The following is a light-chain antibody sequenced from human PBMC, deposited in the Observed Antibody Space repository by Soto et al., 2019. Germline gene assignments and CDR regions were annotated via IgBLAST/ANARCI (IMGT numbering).Light chain of an antibody. CDR1: QSVSSS. V-gene: IGKV3-11*01. CDR3: QQRSNWRTWT. J-gene: IGKJ1*01. CDR2: DAS. Sequence: EIVWTQSPATLSLSPGERATLSCRASQSVSSSLAWYQQKPGQAPRLLIYDASNRATGIPARFSGSGSGTDFTLTISSLEPEDFSVYYCQQRSNWRTWTFGQGTKVEIK.